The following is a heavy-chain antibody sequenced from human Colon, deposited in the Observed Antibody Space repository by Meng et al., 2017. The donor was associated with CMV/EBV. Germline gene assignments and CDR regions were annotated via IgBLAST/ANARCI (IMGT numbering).Heavy chain of an antibody. CDR1: GFIFSVYE. J-gene: IGHJ4*02. Sequence: SLKISCAASGFIFSVYEMNWVRQAPGKGLEWVANIKPDGSGKYYVDSVKGRFSISRDNGKNYVDSVKGRFTISRDNAKNSLFLQMNSLRAEDTAVYYCARVSQRYGVDFDYWGQGTLVTVSS. V-gene: IGHV3-7*01. CDR2: IKPDGSGK. D-gene: IGHD3-9*01. CDR3: ARVSQRYGVDFDY.